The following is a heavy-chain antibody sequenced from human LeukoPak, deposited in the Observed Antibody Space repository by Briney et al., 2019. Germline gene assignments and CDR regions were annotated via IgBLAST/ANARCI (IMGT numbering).Heavy chain of an antibody. D-gene: IGHD2-2*01. CDR2: ISASSGTI. CDR1: RFTFSSYN. V-gene: IGHV3-48*04. J-gene: IGHJ4*02. Sequence: GGSLRLSCAASRFTFSSYNMNWVRQAPGKGLEWISHISASSGTIYYADSVKGRFTISRDNAKDSLYLQMNSLRAEDTAVYYCSGESRPAALDYWGQGTLVTVSS. CDR3: SGESRPAALDY.